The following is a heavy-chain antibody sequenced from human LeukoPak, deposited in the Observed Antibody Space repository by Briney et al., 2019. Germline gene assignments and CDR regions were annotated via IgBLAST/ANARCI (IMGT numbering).Heavy chain of an antibody. CDR2: ISYDGSNK. CDR3: SSTSPPLDY. J-gene: IGHJ4*02. V-gene: IGHV3-30*03. D-gene: IGHD2-2*01. Sequence: GGSLRLSCAASGFTFSSYGMHWVRQAPGKGLEWVAVISYDGSNKYYADSVKGRFTISRDNSKNTLYLQMNSLRAEDTAVYFCSSTSPPLDYWGQGTLVTVSS. CDR1: GFTFSSYG.